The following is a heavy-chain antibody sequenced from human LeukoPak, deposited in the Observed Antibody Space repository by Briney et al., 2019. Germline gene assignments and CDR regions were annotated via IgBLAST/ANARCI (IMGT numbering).Heavy chain of an antibody. J-gene: IGHJ4*02. V-gene: IGHV3-11*06. CDR2: ISSSSSYT. Sequence: GGSLRLSCAASGFTFSDYYMSWIRQAPGKGLEWVSYISSSSSYTNYADSVKGRFTISRDNAKNSLYLQMNSLRAEDTAVYYCARGSRVWFGELLFDYWGPGTLVTVSS. CDR3: ARGSRVWFGELLFDY. CDR1: GFTFSDYY. D-gene: IGHD3-10*01.